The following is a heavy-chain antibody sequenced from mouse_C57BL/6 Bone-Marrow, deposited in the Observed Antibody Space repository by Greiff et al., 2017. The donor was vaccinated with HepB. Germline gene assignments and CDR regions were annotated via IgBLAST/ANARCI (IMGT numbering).Heavy chain of an antibody. CDR1: GFSLTSYG. CDR2: IWSGGST. D-gene: IGHD1-1*01. Sequence: QVQLQQSGPGLVQPSQSLSITCTVSGFSLTSYGVHWVRQSPGKGLEWLGVIWSGGSTDYYAAFISSLSISKDNSKSQVFFKMNSLQADDTAIYYCARRYGYAMDYWGQGTSVTVSS. V-gene: IGHV2-2*01. J-gene: IGHJ4*01. CDR3: ARRYGYAMDY.